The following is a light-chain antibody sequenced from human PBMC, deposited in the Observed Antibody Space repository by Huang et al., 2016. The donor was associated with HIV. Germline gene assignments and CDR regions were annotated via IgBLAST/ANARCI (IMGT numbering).Light chain of an antibody. V-gene: IGKV3-20*01. J-gene: IGKJ1*01. CDR1: QSVSSTY. CDR2: GAS. CDR3: QQYGSSPTA. Sequence: EIVLTQSPGTLSLSPGERATLSCRASQSVSSTYLAWYQQKPGQAPSLLSCGASRRATGIPDRLSGSGSGTDFTLTISRLEPEDFAVYYCQQYGSSPTAFGQGTKVEIK.